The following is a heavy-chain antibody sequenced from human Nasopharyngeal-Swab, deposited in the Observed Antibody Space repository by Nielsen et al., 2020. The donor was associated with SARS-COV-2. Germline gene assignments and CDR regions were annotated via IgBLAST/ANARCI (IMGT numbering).Heavy chain of an antibody. D-gene: IGHD3-16*01. J-gene: IGHJ4*02. CDR2: IYPGDSDT. Sequence: VRQMPGKGLEWMGIIYPGDSDTRYSPSFQGQVTISADKSISTAYLRWSSLKASDTAMYYCARPAGGGYFDYWGQGTLVTVSS. CDR3: ARPAGGGYFDY. V-gene: IGHV5-51*01.